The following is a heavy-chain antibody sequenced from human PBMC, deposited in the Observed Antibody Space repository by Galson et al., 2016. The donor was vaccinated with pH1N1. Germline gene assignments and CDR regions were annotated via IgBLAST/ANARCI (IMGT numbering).Heavy chain of an antibody. CDR2: IYWYDDK. J-gene: IGHJ3*02. D-gene: IGHD3-16*01. CDR1: GGSISNSNYY. V-gene: IGHV2-5*01. CDR3: AHREVMITNAFDI. Sequence: LSLTCTLSGGSISNSNYYWGWIRQPPGKALEWLALIYWYDDKRYSPSLKSRLTIPKDTSKNQVVLTMTNMDPVDTDTYYCAHREVMITNAFDIWGPGTMVTVSS.